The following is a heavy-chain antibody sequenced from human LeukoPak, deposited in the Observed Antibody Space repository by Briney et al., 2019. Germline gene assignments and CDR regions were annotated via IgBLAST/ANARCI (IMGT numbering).Heavy chain of an antibody. CDR2: ISGSGGST. CDR3: AKESPSDYDFWSGYYQYNWLDP. Sequence: PGGSLRLSCAASGFTFSSYAMSWVRQAPGKGLEWVSAISGSGGSTYYADSVKGRFTISRDNSKNTLYLQMNSLRAEDTAVYYCAKESPSDYDFWSGYYQYNWLDPWGQGTLVTVSS. CDR1: GFTFSSYA. J-gene: IGHJ5*02. D-gene: IGHD3-3*01. V-gene: IGHV3-23*01.